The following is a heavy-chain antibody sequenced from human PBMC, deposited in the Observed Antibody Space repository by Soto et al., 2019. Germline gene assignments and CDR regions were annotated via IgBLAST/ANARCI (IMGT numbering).Heavy chain of an antibody. CDR3: ARPKSMYSSSLDY. Sequence: SETLSLTCTVSGGSISSSSYYWGWIRQPPGKGLEWIGSIYYSGSTYYNPSLKSRVTISVDTSKNQFSLKLSSVTAADTAVYYCARPKSMYSSSLDYWGQGTLVTVSS. CDR2: IYYSGST. J-gene: IGHJ4*02. V-gene: IGHV4-39*01. D-gene: IGHD6-6*01. CDR1: GGSISSSSYY.